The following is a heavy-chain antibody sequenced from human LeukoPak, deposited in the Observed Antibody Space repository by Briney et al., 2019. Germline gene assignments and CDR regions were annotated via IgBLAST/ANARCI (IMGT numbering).Heavy chain of an antibody. J-gene: IGHJ5*02. V-gene: IGHV4-34*01. CDR1: GESLNGHY. CDR3: AKNGQSGFPFDP. Sequence: EPSETLSLTCAVYGESLNGHYWSWIRQSPGKGLEWIGEGSDSGGTKFNPSLKSQASISADTSRNQFSLKLRSVTAADTAVYYCAKNGQSGFPFDPWGQGTPVTVSS. D-gene: IGHD1-26*01. CDR2: GSDSGGT.